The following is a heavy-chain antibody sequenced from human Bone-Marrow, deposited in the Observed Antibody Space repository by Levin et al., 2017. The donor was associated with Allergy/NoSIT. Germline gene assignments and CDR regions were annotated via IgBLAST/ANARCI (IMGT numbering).Heavy chain of an antibody. J-gene: IGHJ2*01. CDR2: ISSSGSTI. Sequence: PGGSLRLSCAASGFTFSDFYMSWIRQAPGKGLEWVSYISSSGSTIYYAESVKGRFTITRDNAKNSLFLQLNSLRVEDTAVYFCARWTTATTGWYFDLWGRGTLVSVSS. CDR3: ARWTTATTGWYFDL. V-gene: IGHV3-11*01. CDR1: GFTFSDFY. D-gene: IGHD4-17*01.